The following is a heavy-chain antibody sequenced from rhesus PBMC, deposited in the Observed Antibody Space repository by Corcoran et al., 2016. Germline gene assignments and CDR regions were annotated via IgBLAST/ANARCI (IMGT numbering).Heavy chain of an antibody. D-gene: IGHD6-31*01. V-gene: IGHV4S12*01. Sequence: QVQLQESGPGVVKPSETLSLTCAVSGGTISSGYCFWSWIRQPPGKGLGWIGGIYSNRESTKYNPSLKSRVTISKDTSKNQFSLKLSSVTATDTAVYYCARGKPPYSSGWYYFDYWGQGVLVTVSS. J-gene: IGHJ4*01. CDR2: IYSNREST. CDR1: GGTISSGYCF. CDR3: ARGKPPYSSGWYYFDY.